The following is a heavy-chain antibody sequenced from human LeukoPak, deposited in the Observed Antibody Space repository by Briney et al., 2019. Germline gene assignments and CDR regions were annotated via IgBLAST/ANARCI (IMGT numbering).Heavy chain of an antibody. Sequence: SETLSLTCAVYGGSFSGYYWSWIRQPPGKGLEWIGEINRSGSTNYNPSPKSRVTISVDTSKNQFSLKLSSVTAADTAVYYCARGGMVRGVPSDYWGQGTLVTVSS. D-gene: IGHD3-10*01. CDR2: INRSGST. J-gene: IGHJ4*02. CDR1: GGSFSGYY. V-gene: IGHV4-34*01. CDR3: ARGGMVRGVPSDY.